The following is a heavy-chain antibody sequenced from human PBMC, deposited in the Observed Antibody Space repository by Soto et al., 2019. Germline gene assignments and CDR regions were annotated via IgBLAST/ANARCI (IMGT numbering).Heavy chain of an antibody. Sequence: PSETLSLTCAVSGGGITSYYWNWIRQSPGKGLEWIGYIYFTGSTKYNPSLTSRVSISIDTSTRRFSLILTSVTAADAAVYYCARRHGDHSTFAFDIWSQGTLVTVSS. CDR2: IYFTGST. CDR1: GGGITSYY. D-gene: IGHD4-17*01. CDR3: ARRHGDHSTFAFDI. J-gene: IGHJ3*02. V-gene: IGHV4-59*01.